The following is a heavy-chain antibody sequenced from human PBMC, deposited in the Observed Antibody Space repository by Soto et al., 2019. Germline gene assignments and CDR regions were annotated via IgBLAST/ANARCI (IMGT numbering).Heavy chain of an antibody. J-gene: IGHJ4*02. V-gene: IGHV3-73*01. CDR1: GFTFSGSV. CDR3: AGLLSSREDYVFDS. D-gene: IGHD4-17*01. CDR2: IKTKVNNYAT. Sequence: GGSLRLSCAVSGFTFSGSVMHWVRQASGKGLEWVGRIKTKVNNYATAYAASVKGRFTISGDDSKNTSFLQLNSLKTEDTAIYYCAGLLSSREDYVFDSWGQGVLVTVSS.